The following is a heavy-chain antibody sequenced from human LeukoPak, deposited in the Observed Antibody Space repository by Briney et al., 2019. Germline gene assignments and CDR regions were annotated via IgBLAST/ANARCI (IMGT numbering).Heavy chain of an antibody. CDR1: GYTFNAHF. Sequence: ASVKVSCKASGYTFNAHFVRWVRQAPGQGLEWMGWLNPKSGGANSAQNFQGRVSMTGDTSISTAYMELSRLRSDDTAVYFCARALRTNILTTDYWGQGTLVTVSS. CDR2: LNPKSGGA. CDR3: ARALRTNILTTDY. D-gene: IGHD3-9*01. J-gene: IGHJ4*02. V-gene: IGHV1-2*02.